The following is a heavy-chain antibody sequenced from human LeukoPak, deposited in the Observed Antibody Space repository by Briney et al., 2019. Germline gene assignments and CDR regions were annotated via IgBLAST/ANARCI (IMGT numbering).Heavy chain of an antibody. CDR3: ASHPYGSGGSFDY. CDR1: GGSISSDTYY. CDR2: VYTSGTT. Sequence: SQTLSLTCTVSGGSISSDTYYWSWIRQTAGKGLEWIGRVYTSGTTNYNPSLKSRVTISIDTSKNQFSLKLSSVTAADAAVYYCASHPYGSGGSFDYWGREPWSPSPQ. J-gene: IGHJ4*02. V-gene: IGHV4-61*02. D-gene: IGHD3-10*01.